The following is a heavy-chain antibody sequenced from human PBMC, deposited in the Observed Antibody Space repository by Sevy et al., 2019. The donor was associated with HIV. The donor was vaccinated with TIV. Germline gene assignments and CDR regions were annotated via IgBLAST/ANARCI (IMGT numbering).Heavy chain of an antibody. CDR2: INHSGST. CDR3: ARAPPVVVVPGAPSWFDP. D-gene: IGHD2-2*01. J-gene: IGHJ5*02. V-gene: IGHV4-34*01. CDR1: DGSFSGYY. Sequence: SDTLSLTCAVYDGSFSGYYWNWIRQSPGKGLELIGEINHSGSTHYNPSLKSRVTISVDTSKNQFSLRLNSVTAADTAVYYCARAPPVVVVPGAPSWFDPWGQGTLVTVSS.